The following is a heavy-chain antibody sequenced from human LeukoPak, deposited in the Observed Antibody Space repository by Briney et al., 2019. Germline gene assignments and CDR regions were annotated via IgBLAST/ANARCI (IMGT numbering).Heavy chain of an antibody. CDR2: INPSGGST. CDR3: ARGEYHQDGIGYNRFDN. J-gene: IGHJ4*02. CDR1: GYTFTSYY. V-gene: IGHV1-46*01. Sequence: ASVNVSCKASGYTFTSYYMHWVRQAPGQGLEWMGIINPSGGSTSYAQKFQGRVTMTRDMSTSTVYMELSSLRPEDTAVYYCARGEYHQDGIGYNRFDNWGQGALVTVSS. D-gene: IGHD5-24*01.